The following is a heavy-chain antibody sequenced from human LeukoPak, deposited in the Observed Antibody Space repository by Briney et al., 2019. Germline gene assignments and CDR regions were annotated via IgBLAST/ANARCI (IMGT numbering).Heavy chain of an antibody. J-gene: IGHJ5*02. CDR2: KYYRSKLYN. V-gene: IGHV6-1*01. D-gene: IGHD3-10*01. CDR3: ARVLMVRGVLGFDP. CDR1: GDSVSINSAA. Sequence: SQTLSLTCAISGDSVSINSAAWNWIRQSPSRGLEWLGRKYYRSKLYNDYAVSVKSRITINPDTYKNQFSLQLNSVTPEDTAVYYCARVLMVRGVLGFDPWGQGTLVTVSS.